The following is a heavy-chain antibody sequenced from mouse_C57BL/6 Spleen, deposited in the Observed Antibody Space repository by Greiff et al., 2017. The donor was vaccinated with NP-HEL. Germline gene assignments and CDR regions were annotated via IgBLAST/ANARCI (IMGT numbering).Heavy chain of an antibody. J-gene: IGHJ2*01. D-gene: IGHD2-5*01. CDR3: ARDSNYVIDY. CDR1: GYTFTSYD. CDR2: IYPRDGST. V-gene: IGHV1-85*01. Sequence: QVQLKESGPELVKPGASVKLSCKASGYTFTSYDINWVKQRPGQGLEWIGWIYPRDGSTKYNEKFKGKATLTVATSSSTAYMELHSLTSEDSAVYFCARDSNYVIDYWGQGTTLTVSS.